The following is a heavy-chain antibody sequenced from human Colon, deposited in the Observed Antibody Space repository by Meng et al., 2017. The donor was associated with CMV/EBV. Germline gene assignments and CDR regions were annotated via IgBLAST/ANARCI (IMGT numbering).Heavy chain of an antibody. CDR2: IKPDENEK. D-gene: IGHD3-10*01. V-gene: IGHV3-7*03. CDR1: GFTFSNFW. J-gene: IGHJ6*02. Sequence: GESLKISCAASGFTFSNFWMSWVRQAPGKGLEWVANIKPDENEKHYVDSVKGRFTISRDNAKNSLYLQMNSLRAEDTAVYYCARPMARGILNYYYYGLDVWGQGTTVTVSS. CDR3: ARPMARGILNYYYYGLDV.